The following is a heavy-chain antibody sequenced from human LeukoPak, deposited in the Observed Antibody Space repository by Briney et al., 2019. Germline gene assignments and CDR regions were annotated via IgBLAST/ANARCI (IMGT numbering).Heavy chain of an antibody. V-gene: IGHV3-23*01. CDR1: GFMFNKYG. Sequence: GGSLRLSCVASGFMFNKYGMSWVRQAPGKGLEWVSVISGGGGRTYYGDSVKGRFTISRDNSKNTVYLQMNSLRAEDTAVYYCAKDVRDIVVLIDTYMYWGQGTLVTVSS. CDR3: AKDVRDIVVLIDTYMY. D-gene: IGHD2-21*01. J-gene: IGHJ4*02. CDR2: ISGGGGRT.